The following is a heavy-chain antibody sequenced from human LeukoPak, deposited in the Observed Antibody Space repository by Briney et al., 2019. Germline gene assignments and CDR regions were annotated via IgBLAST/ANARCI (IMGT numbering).Heavy chain of an antibody. CDR3: ARGGIASNLDY. CDR1: GFTFSSHR. V-gene: IGHV3-74*01. J-gene: IGHJ4*02. D-gene: IGHD6-13*01. Sequence: GGSLRLSCGASGFTFSSHRMHWVRQAPGEAPAWVARISSDGSSAVYADSVRGRFTISRDNAKNSLYLQMNSLRAEDTAVYYCARGGIASNLDYWGQGTLVTVSS. CDR2: ISSDGSSA.